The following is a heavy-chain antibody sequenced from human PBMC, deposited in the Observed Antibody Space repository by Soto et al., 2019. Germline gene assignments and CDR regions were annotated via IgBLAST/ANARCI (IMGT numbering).Heavy chain of an antibody. D-gene: IGHD6-19*01. CDR3: AREYSSGWSKD. CDR1: GYTFTSYD. Sequence: QVQLVQSGAEVKKPGASVKVSCKASGYTFTSYDIYWVRQATGQGLEWMGWMNPNSGNTGYAQKFQGRASMTRNTAISTAYMDLSSLRSEDPAVYYCAREYSSGWSKDWGQGTLVTVSS. V-gene: IGHV1-8*01. CDR2: MNPNSGNT. J-gene: IGHJ4*02.